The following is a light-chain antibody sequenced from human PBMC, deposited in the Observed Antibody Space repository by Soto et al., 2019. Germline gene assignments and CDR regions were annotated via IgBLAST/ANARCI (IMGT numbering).Light chain of an antibody. Sequence: QSVLTQPPSASGSPGQSVTIYCTGTKNDIGVYDCVSWYQHHPGKGPRLIIYEVVQRPSGVPDRFSGSKSGNTASLTVSGLQAADEADYFCKSYAGSNTYVFGSGTKVTVL. V-gene: IGLV2-8*01. CDR3: KSYAGSNTYV. CDR1: KNDIGVYDC. J-gene: IGLJ1*01. CDR2: EVV.